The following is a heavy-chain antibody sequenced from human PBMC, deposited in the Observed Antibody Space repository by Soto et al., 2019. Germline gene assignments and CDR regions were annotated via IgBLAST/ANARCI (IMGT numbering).Heavy chain of an antibody. CDR3: ARFIGGAYGMDV. V-gene: IGHV1-3*01. CDR2: LNVANGNT. Sequence: WASVKVSCKTSGYTFTSYSMHWVRQAPGQRPEWMGWLNVANGNTKYSLKMQGRVTITRDTSASTAYMELSSLTSEDTAVYYCARFIGGAYGMDVWGQGTTVTVSS. J-gene: IGHJ6*02. D-gene: IGHD2-15*01. CDR1: GYTFTSYS.